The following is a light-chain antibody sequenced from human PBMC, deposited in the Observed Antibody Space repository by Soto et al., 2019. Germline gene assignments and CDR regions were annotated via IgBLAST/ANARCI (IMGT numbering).Light chain of an antibody. CDR3: SSSTSRSTFV. V-gene: IGLV2-14*01. Sequence: QSALTQPASVSGSPGQSITISCTGSSSDVGGYNYVSWYQQHPGKAPKLMIYDVSNRPSGVSNRFSGSKSGNTASLTISGLQAEDEAVFYCSSSTSRSTFVFGSGTKVT. J-gene: IGLJ1*01. CDR2: DVS. CDR1: SSDVGGYNY.